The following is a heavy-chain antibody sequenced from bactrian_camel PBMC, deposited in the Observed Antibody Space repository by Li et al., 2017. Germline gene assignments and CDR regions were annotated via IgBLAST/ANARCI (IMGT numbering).Heavy chain of an antibody. D-gene: IGHD2*01. CDR2: IGSDGRP. CDR3: AATPAGSGGYCPHSGYQL. Sequence: HVQLVESGGGSVQAGGSLTLSCVASGIYTGRGAYCMAWFRQVPGREREGVAAIGSDGRPVYAEFARGRFTASQDNAKDTLFLQMNNLKPDDTALYYCAATPAGSGGYCPHSGYQLRGRGTQVTVS. V-gene: IGHV3S55*01. J-gene: IGHJ4*01. CDR1: GIYTGRGA.